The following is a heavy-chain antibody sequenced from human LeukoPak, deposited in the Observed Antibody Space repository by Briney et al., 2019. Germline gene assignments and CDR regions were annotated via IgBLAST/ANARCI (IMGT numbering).Heavy chain of an antibody. CDR1: GFTFSNYY. D-gene: IGHD3-3*01. V-gene: IGHV3-11*04. CDR3: ARVGVSTYYDFWSGYYNY. J-gene: IGHJ4*02. CDR2: ISSSGSTI. Sequence: GGSLRLSCAASGFTFSNYYMSWIRQAPGKGLEWVSYISSSGSTIYYADSVKGRFTISRDNAKNSLYLQMNSLRAEDTAVYYCARVGVSTYYDFWSGYYNYWGQGTPVTVYS.